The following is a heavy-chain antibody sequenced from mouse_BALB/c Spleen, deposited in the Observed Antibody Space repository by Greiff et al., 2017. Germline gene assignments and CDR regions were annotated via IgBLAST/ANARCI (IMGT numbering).Heavy chain of an antibody. CDR1: GFTFSSYG. CDR3: ARGGVRRPYYYAMDY. Sequence: EVQGVESGGDLVKPGGSLKLSCAASGFTFSSYGMSWVRQTPDKRLEWVATISSGGSTYYPDSVKGRFTISRDNARNILYLQMSSLRSEDTAMYYCARGGVRRPYYYAMDYWGQGTSVTVAS. V-gene: IGHV5-6-5*01. D-gene: IGHD2-14*01. CDR2: ISSGGST. J-gene: IGHJ4*01.